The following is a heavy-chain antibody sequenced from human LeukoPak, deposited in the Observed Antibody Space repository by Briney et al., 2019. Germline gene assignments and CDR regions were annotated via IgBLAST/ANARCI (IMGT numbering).Heavy chain of an antibody. V-gene: IGHV3-21*01. J-gene: IGHJ6*02. Sequence: GGSLRLSCAASGFTFSSYAMNWVRQAPGKGLEWVSSISSSSSYIYYADSVKGRFTISRDNAKNSLYLQMNSLRAEDTAVYYCARDSDSTTVTNGMDVWGQGTTVTVSS. CDR1: GFTFSSYA. CDR2: ISSSSSYI. CDR3: ARDSDSTTVTNGMDV. D-gene: IGHD4-17*01.